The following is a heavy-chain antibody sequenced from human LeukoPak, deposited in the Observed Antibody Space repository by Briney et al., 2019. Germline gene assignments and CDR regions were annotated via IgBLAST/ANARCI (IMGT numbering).Heavy chain of an antibody. D-gene: IGHD3-16*02. CDR3: AREDTENDYVWGSYRYPFDY. Sequence: SVTVSCKASGGTFSSYAISWVRQAPGQGLEWMGRIIPIFGIANYEQKFQGRVTITADKSTSTAYMELSSLRSEDTAVYYCAREDTENDYVWGSYRYPFDYWGQGTLVTVSS. J-gene: IGHJ4*02. CDR1: GGTFSSYA. CDR2: IIPIFGIA. V-gene: IGHV1-69*04.